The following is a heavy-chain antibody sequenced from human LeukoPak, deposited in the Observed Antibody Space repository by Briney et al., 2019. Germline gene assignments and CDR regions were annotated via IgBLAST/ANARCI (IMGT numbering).Heavy chain of an antibody. CDR2: IIPIFGTA. V-gene: IGHV1-69*05. D-gene: IGHD3-22*01. CDR3: AREGYYYSSGYYSSWFVP. J-gene: IGHJ5*02. Sequence: EASVKVSCKASGGTFISYAISWVRQAPGHGLEWMGGIIPIFGTANYAQKFQGRVTITTDESTSTAYMELSSLRSEDTAVYYCAREGYYYSSGYYSSWFVPWGQGTLGTVSA. CDR1: GGTFISYA.